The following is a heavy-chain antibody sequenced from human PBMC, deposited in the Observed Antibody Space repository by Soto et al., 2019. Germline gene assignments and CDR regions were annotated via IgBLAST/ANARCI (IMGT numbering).Heavy chain of an antibody. V-gene: IGHV2-5*01. D-gene: IGHD3-22*01. Sequence: XGPTLVNPTQTLTLTCTLSLFSLITSGVGVGWIRQPPGKALEWLALIYWSDDKFYSPSLKRRLAIIKDTSKNQVVLKMTNVDPVDTATYYCENREADTGGFYSHWGQGIVVTVSS. J-gene: IGHJ4*02. CDR3: ENREADTGGFYSH. CDR1: LFSLITSGVG. CDR2: IYWSDDK.